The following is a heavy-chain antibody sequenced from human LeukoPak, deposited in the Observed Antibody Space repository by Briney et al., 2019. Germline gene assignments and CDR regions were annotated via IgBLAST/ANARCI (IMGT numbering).Heavy chain of an antibody. CDR3: ARLRTSIAVAAPFDY. V-gene: IGHV1-2*02. CDR1: GYTFTGYY. Sequence: GASVKVSCKASGYTFTGYYMHWVRRAPGQGLEWMGWINPNSGGTNYAQKFQGRVTMTRDTSISTAYMELSRLRSDDTAVYYCARLRTSIAVAAPFDYWGQGTLVTVSS. D-gene: IGHD6-19*01. J-gene: IGHJ4*02. CDR2: INPNSGGT.